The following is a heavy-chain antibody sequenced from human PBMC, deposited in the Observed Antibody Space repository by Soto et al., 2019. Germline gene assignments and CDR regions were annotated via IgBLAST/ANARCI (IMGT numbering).Heavy chain of an antibody. V-gene: IGHV4-34*01. CDR2: INPRGST. Sequence: QVQLQQWGAGLLKPSETLSLTCVVYGGSLSGYWWTWIRQPPGKGLEWIGEINPRGSTNYNPSLKRRVTMSVDTSKNQFTLMLRSVTAADTAVYYCANYGDHGWYFDLWGRGTLVTVSS. D-gene: IGHD4-17*01. J-gene: IGHJ2*01. CDR3: ANYGDHGWYFDL. CDR1: GGSLSGYW.